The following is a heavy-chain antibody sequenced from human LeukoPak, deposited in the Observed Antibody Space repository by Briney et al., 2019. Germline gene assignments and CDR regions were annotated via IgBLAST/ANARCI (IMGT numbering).Heavy chain of an antibody. J-gene: IGHJ3*02. CDR1: GFTFSSYA. V-gene: IGHV3-30-3*01. CDR3: ARKVGYCSGGSCVKDGGGFDI. D-gene: IGHD2-15*01. Sequence: GGSLRLSCAASGFTFSSYAMHWVRQAPGKGLEWVAVISYDGSNKYYADSVKGRFTISRDNSKNTLYLQMNSLRAEDTAVYYCARKVGYCSGGSCVKDGGGFDIWGQGTMVTVSS. CDR2: ISYDGSNK.